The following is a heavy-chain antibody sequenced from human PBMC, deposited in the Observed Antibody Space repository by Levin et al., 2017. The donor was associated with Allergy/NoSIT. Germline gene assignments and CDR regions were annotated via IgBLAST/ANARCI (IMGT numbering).Heavy chain of an antibody. V-gene: IGHV1-18*01. CDR2: ISPDNGHR. D-gene: IGHD5-12*01. CDR3: ARGQGGYESFDQ. J-gene: IGHJ4*02. Sequence: AASVKVSCKASGYTFNMYGINWVRQAPGQGLEWMGWISPDNGHRTYAQKVQGRVTMTTDRSTTTAYMELTSLTSDDTAMYFCARGQGGYESFDQWGQGTLVTVSS. CDR1: GYTFNMYG.